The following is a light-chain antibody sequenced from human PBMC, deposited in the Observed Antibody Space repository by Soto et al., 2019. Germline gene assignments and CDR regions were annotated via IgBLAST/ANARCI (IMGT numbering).Light chain of an antibody. CDR1: XXXXXX. Sequence: DIQMTQSPSSLSASVGDRVTITCQASXXXXXXXNWYQQKPGKAPKLLIYDASNLETGVPSRFXXXXSXXXXTXXXSXXQPEDIATYYCQQYDNLPSITFGQGTRLEIK. J-gene: IGKJ5*01. CDR2: DAS. V-gene: IGKV1-33*01. CDR3: QQYDNLPSIT.